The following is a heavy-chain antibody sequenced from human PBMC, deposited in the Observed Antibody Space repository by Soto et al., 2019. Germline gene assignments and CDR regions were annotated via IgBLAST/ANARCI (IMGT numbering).Heavy chain of an antibody. CDR1: CYRWTKYG. CDR2: ISPYSGHT. J-gene: IGHJ4*02. V-gene: IGHV1-18*01. Sequence: ASVKVSYRGFCYRWTKYGINCGGQSPIQGLEWLGWISPYSGHTHSAQKFDGRLTLTTDTAASTAYMEVRILRSADTALYYCAREPSVLIPAAQPLRFDSWGQGTMVT. CDR3: AREPSVLIPAAQPLRFDS. D-gene: IGHD2-2*01.